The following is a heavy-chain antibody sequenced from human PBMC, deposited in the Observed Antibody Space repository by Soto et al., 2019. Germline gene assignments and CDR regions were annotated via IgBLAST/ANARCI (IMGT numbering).Heavy chain of an antibody. V-gene: IGHV1-69*01. J-gene: IGHJ3*02. CDR2: IIPIFGTA. Sequence: QVQLVQSGAEVKKPGSSVKVSCKASGGTFSSYAISWVREAPVQGLEWMGGIIPIFGTANYAQKFQGRVTITADESTSTAYMELSSLRSEDTAVYYCARPFYDYGAGSYAFDIWGQGTMVTVSS. CDR3: ARPFYDYGAGSYAFDI. CDR1: GGTFSSYA. D-gene: IGHD3-10*01.